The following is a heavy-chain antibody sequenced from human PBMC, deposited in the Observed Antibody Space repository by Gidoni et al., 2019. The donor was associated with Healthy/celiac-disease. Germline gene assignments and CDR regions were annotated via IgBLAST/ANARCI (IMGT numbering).Heavy chain of an antibody. J-gene: IGHJ4*02. Sequence: EVQLVESGGGLVQPGRSLRLSCAASGFTFDDYAMHWVRQAPGKGLEWVSGISWNSGSIGYADSVKGRFTISRDNAKNSLYLQMNSLRAEDTALYYCAKDIRIAAAGTGFDYWGQGTLVTVSS. V-gene: IGHV3-9*01. CDR1: GFTFDDYA. CDR2: ISWNSGSI. CDR3: AKDIRIAAAGTGFDY. D-gene: IGHD6-13*01.